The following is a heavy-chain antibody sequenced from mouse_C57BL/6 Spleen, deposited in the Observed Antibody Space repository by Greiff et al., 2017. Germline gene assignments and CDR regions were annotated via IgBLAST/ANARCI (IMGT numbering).Heavy chain of an antibody. J-gene: IGHJ1*03. CDR2: IYPSDSET. CDR1: GYTFTSYW. CDR3: ARSGYYGYWYFDV. V-gene: IGHV1-61*01. D-gene: IGHD3-1*01. Sequence: QVQLQQPGAELVRPGSSVKLSCKASGYTFTSYWMDWVKQRPGQGLEWIGNIYPSDSETHYNQKFKDKATLTVDKSSSTAYMQLSSLTSEDSAVYCCARSGYYGYWYFDVRGTGTTVTVSS.